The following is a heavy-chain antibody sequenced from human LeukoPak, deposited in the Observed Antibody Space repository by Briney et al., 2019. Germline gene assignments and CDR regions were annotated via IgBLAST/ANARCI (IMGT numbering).Heavy chain of an antibody. D-gene: IGHD3-3*01. CDR2: ISSSSSYI. Sequence: GGSLRLSCAASGFTFSSYSMNWVRQAPGKGLEWVSSISSSSSYIYYADSVKGRFTISRDNAKNSLYLQMNSLRAEDTAVYYCARDDYDFWSGYPALDYWGRGTLVTVSS. CDR1: GFTFSSYS. CDR3: ARDDYDFWSGYPALDY. V-gene: IGHV3-21*01. J-gene: IGHJ4*02.